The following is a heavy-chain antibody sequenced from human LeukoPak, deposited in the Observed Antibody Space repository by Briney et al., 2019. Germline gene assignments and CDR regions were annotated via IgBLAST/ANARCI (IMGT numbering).Heavy chain of an antibody. CDR1: GFAFSTYS. CDR2: ISSGSDTI. Sequence: PGGSLRLSCAASGFAFSTYSMSWVRQAPGKGLEWVSHISSGSDTIYYADSVKGRFTISRDNAKNSLYLQMNRLRADDTAVYYCARGSSEVLLWFAESPNWGQGTMVTVSS. V-gene: IGHV3-48*01. D-gene: IGHD3-10*01. J-gene: IGHJ3*01. CDR3: ARGSSEVLLWFAESPN.